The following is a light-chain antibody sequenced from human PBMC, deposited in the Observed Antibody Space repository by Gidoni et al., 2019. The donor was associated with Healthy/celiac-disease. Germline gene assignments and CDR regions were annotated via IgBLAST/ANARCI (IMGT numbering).Light chain of an antibody. CDR3: QQLKNYPLT. V-gene: IGKV1-9*01. Sequence: DIQLTQLPSFLSASVVDRVTITCRASKDITNSLVWYQQKPGKAPNLLIYAASTLESGVPSRFSGSGSGTKYTLTISSLQPEDFATYYCQQLKNYPLTFGGGTKVEF. CDR1: KDITNS. J-gene: IGKJ4*01. CDR2: AAS.